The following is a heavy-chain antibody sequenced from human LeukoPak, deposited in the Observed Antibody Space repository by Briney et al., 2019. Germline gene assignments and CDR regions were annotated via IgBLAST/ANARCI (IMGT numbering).Heavy chain of an antibody. CDR1: GVTVSSNY. V-gene: IGHV3-66*01. CDR3: ARVIHGVVDY. CDR2: IYSSGST. D-gene: IGHD3-3*01. J-gene: IGHJ4*02. Sequence: GGSLRLSCAASGVTVSSNYMSWVRQPPGKGLEWVSAIYSSGSTYYADSVKSRFTISRDKSKNPLYLQMNSLRAEDTAVYYCARVIHGVVDYWGQGTLVTVSS.